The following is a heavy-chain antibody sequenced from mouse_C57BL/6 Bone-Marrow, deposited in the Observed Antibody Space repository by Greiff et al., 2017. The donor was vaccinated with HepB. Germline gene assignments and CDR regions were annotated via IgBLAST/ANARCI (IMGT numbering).Heavy chain of an antibody. CDR3: TTSNYYGNYKDMDY. D-gene: IGHD2-1*01. Sequence: VQLKQSGAELVRPGASVKLSCTASGFNIKDDYMHWVKQRPEQGLEWIGWIDPENGDTEYASKFQGKATITADTSSNTAYLQLSSLTSEDTAVYYCTTSNYYGNYKDMDYWGKGTSVTVSS. CDR2: IDPENGDT. J-gene: IGHJ4*01. V-gene: IGHV14-4*01. CDR1: GFNIKDDY.